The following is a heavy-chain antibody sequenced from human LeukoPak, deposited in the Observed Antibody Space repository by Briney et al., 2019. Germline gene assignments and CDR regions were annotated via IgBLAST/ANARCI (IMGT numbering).Heavy chain of an antibody. CDR3: AKDPSWTWDTLYYFDY. D-gene: IGHD5-18*01. CDR2: ISYDGSNK. J-gene: IGHJ4*02. CDR1: GFTFSSYG. Sequence: PGGSLRLSCAASGFTFSSYGMHWVRLAPGKGLEWVAVISYDGSNKYYADSVKGRFTISRDNSKNTLYLQMNSLRAEDTAVYYCAKDPSWTWDTLYYFDYWGQGTLVTVSS. V-gene: IGHV3-30*18.